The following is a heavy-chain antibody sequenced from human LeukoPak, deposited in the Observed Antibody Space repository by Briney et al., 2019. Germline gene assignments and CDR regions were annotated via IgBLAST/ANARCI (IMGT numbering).Heavy chain of an antibody. CDR1: GFTFSSYA. CDR3: ARAGLGVPAAMVLVY. V-gene: IGHV3-23*01. D-gene: IGHD2-2*01. Sequence: GGSLRLSCAASGFTFSSYAMSWVRQAPGKGLEWVSAISGSGGSTYYADSVKGRFTISRDNSKNTLYLQMNSLRAEDTAVYYCARAGLGVPAAMVLVYWGQGTLVTVSS. CDR2: ISGSGGST. J-gene: IGHJ4*02.